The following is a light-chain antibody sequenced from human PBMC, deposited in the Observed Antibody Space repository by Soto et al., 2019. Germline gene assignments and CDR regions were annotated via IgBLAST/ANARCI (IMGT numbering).Light chain of an antibody. J-gene: IGKJ1*01. V-gene: IGKV3-20*01. Sequence: EIVLTQSPGTLSLSPGERATLSCRASQSVSSSYLAWYQQKPGQAPRLLIYGAYNRATGIPDRFSGSGSGTDFTLTISRLEPEDFAMYYCQQYGGSPWTFGQGTRWIS. CDR3: QQYGGSPWT. CDR1: QSVSSSY. CDR2: GAY.